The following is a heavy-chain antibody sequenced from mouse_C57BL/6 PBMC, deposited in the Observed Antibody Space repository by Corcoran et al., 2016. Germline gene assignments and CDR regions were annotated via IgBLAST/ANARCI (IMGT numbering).Heavy chain of an antibody. CDR1: GYTFTTYG. CDR3: AIETVEAPYYFDS. V-gene: IGHV9-3*01. J-gene: IGHJ2*01. Sequence: QIQLVQSGPELKKPGETVKISCKASGYTFTTYGMSWVKQAPGKGLKWMGRTNTYSGVPTYAEDFKGRFAFSLETSASTAYLQINNLKNEDTATYVCAIETVEAPYYFDSWGQGTTLTVSS. D-gene: IGHD3-2*02. CDR2: TNTYSGVP.